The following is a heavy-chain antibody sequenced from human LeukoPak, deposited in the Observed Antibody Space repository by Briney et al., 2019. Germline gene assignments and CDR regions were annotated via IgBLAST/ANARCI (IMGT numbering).Heavy chain of an antibody. CDR1: GYTFTSYD. CDR2: MNPNSGNT. Sequence: ASVKVSCKASGYTFTSYDINWVRQATGQGLEWMGWMNPNSGNTGYAQKFQGRVTMTRDTSISTAYMELSSLRSEDTAVYYCARGRFRWELEIRDFDYWGQGTLVTVSS. CDR3: ARGRFRWELEIRDFDY. V-gene: IGHV1-8*01. J-gene: IGHJ4*02. D-gene: IGHD1-26*01.